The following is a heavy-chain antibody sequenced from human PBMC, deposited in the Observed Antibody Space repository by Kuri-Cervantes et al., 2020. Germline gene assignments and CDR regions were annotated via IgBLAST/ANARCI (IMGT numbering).Heavy chain of an antibody. D-gene: IGHD3-3*01. CDR3: AKDMGLLEQELVSDGFNI. CDR2: ISWNSGSI. Sequence: GGSLRLSCAASGFTFDDYAMHWVRQAPGKGLEWVSGISWNSGSIGYADSVKGRFTISRDNAKNSLYLQMNSLRPEDTALYYCAKDMGLLEQELVSDGFNIWGQGTMVTVSS. J-gene: IGHJ3*02. CDR1: GFTFDDYA. V-gene: IGHV3-9*01.